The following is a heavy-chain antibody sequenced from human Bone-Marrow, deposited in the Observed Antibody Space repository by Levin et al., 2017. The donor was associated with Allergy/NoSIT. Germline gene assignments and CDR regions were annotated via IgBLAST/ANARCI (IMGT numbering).Heavy chain of an antibody. D-gene: IGHD6-13*01. CDR2: ISYDGSYK. V-gene: IGHV3-30*18. CDR3: AKDVDQQLGRYFDY. J-gene: IGHJ4*02. Sequence: GGSLRLSCAASGFTFSSYAMHWVRQPPGKGLEWVAIISYDGSYKYYADSVKGRFTISRDNSKNTLYLQVNSLRADDTAVYYCAKDVDQQLGRYFDYWGQGTLVTVSS. CDR1: GFTFSSYA.